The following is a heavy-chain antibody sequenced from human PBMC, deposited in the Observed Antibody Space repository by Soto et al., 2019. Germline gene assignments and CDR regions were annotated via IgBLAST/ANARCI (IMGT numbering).Heavy chain of an antibody. J-gene: IGHJ4*02. CDR2: TYYRGNT. CDR1: DDSITGGGYF. V-gene: IGHV4-31*02. Sequence: QVQLQESGPGLVKPSQTLTLTCTVSDDSITGGGYFWTWIRQLLGKSLEWLGSTYYRGNTFYNAALTRRGTISLVPSQRRVSLRVTSVTAADAAIYFCASGGSGTYHVWGQGTLVIVSS. CDR3: ASGGSGTYHV. D-gene: IGHD3-10*01.